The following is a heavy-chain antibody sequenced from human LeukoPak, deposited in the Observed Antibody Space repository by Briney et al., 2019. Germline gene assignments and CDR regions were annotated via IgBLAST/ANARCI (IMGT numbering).Heavy chain of an antibody. Sequence: SVKVSCKASGGTFSSYAISWVRQAPGQGLEWMGGIIPIFGTANYAQKFQGRVTITADESTSTAYMELSSLRSEDTAVYYCARVRVVDIVVVPAASLGAFDIWGQGTMVTVSS. D-gene: IGHD2-2*03. CDR1: GGTFSSYA. CDR2: IIPIFGTA. V-gene: IGHV1-69*13. J-gene: IGHJ3*02. CDR3: ARVRVVDIVVVPAASLGAFDI.